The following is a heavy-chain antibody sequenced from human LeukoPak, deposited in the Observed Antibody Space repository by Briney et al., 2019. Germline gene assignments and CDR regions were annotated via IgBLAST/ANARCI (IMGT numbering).Heavy chain of an antibody. J-gene: IGHJ5*02. CDR1: GYTFTGYY. D-gene: IGHD2-2*01. Sequence: ASVKVSCKASGYTFTGYYMHWVRQAPGQGLEGMGWINPNSGGTNYAQKFQGRVTMTRDTSTSTAYMELSRLRSDDTAVYYCARVYCSSTSCLAWFDPWGQGTLVTVSS. CDR3: ARVYCSSTSCLAWFDP. CDR2: INPNSGGT. V-gene: IGHV1-2*02.